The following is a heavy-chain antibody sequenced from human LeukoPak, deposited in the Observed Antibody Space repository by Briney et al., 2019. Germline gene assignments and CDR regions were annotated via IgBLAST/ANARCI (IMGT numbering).Heavy chain of an antibody. CDR3: ARHRGTAAAGFDP. D-gene: IGHD6-13*01. Sequence: PSETLSLTCTVSGGSISSYYWSWIRQPPGKGLEWIGEINHSGSTNYNPSLKSRVTISVDTSKNQFSLKLSSVTAADTAVYYCARHRGTAAAGFDPWGQGTLVTVSS. CDR1: GGSISSYY. V-gene: IGHV4-34*01. J-gene: IGHJ5*02. CDR2: INHSGST.